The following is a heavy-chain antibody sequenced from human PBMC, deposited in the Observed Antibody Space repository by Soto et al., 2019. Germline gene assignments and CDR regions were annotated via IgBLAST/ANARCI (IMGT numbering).Heavy chain of an antibody. D-gene: IGHD6-13*01. CDR2: INPASGST. J-gene: IGHJ4*02. CDR3: ARDLAAGDH. CDR1: GYTFTHYY. V-gene: IGHV1-46*01. Sequence: QVQLVQSGAEVKKPGASVKVSCRTSGYTFTHYYIHWVRQAPGQGLEWLGIINPASGSTNYAQDFQGRVTLTMDTSTTTVHMELSGLSAEDTAIFYCARDLAAGDHWGQGTLVTVSS.